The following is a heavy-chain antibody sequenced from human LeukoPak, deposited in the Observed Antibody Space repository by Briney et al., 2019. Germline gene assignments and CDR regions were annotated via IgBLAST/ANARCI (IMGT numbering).Heavy chain of an antibody. D-gene: IGHD3-10*01. Sequence: GGSLRLSCAASGFTFSSYAMSWVRQAPGKGLEWVSVISGSGSSTYYADSVKGRFTISRDNSKNTLYLQMNSLRAEDTVVYYCAKGYYYRSGTNFDYWGQGTLVTVSA. CDR1: GFTFSSYA. CDR3: AKGYYYRSGTNFDY. CDR2: ISGSGSST. J-gene: IGHJ4*02. V-gene: IGHV3-23*01.